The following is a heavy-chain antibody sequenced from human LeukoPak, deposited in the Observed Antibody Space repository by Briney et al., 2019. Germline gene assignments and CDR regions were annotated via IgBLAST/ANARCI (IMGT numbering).Heavy chain of an antibody. CDR1: GGSISSYY. J-gene: IGHJ5*02. D-gene: IGHD3-3*01. Sequence: SETLSLTCTVSGGSISSYYWSWIRQPAGKGLEWIGRIYTSGSTNYNPSLKSRVTMSVDTSKNQFSLKLSSVTAADTAVYYCARDNYDFWSGYPTRFYNWFDPWGQGTLVTVSS. CDR2: IYTSGST. V-gene: IGHV4-4*07. CDR3: ARDNYDFWSGYPTRFYNWFDP.